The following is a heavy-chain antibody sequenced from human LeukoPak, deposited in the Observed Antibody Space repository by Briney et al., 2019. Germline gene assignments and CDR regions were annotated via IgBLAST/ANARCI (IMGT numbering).Heavy chain of an antibody. CDR2: INHSGST. CDR3: ARDGITSQ. CDR1: GGSFSGYY. J-gene: IGHJ4*02. D-gene: IGHD3-10*01. Sequence: SETLSLTCAVYGGSFSGYYWSWIRQPPGKGLEWIGEINHSGSTNYNPSLKSRVTISVDTSKNQFSLKLSSVTAADTAVYYCARDGITSQWGQGTLVTVSS. V-gene: IGHV4-34*01.